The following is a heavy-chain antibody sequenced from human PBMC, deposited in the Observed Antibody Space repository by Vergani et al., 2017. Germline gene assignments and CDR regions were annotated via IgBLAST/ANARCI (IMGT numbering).Heavy chain of an antibody. D-gene: IGHD4-17*01. CDR2: IYYSGST. CDR3: ARAGDYGDYFGDYYYMDV. CDR1: GGSISSGGSY. Sequence: QVQLQESGPGLVKPSQTLSLTCTVSGGSISSGGSYWSWIRQHPGKGLGWIGYIYYSGSTSYNPSPKSRVTISVDTSKNQFSLKLSSVTAADTAVYYCARAGDYGDYFGDYYYMDVWGKGTTVTVSS. J-gene: IGHJ6*03. V-gene: IGHV4-31*03.